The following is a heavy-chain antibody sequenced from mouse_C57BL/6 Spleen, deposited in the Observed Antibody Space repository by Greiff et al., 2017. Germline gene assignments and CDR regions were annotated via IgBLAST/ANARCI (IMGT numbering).Heavy chain of an antibody. CDR3: ARYLFYSGSRSFDV. J-gene: IGHJ2*01. CDR2: IDPSDSYT. D-gene: IGHD1-1*01. Sequence: VQLQQPGAELVMPGASVKMSCKASGYTFTSYWIHWVKQSPGQGLEWIGKIDPSDSYTNYNQKFKGKSTLTVDKSSSTVYMQLSRLTSEDSAVYYCARYLFYSGSRSFDVWGQGTTLTVSS. CDR1: GYTFTSYW. V-gene: IGHV1-69*01.